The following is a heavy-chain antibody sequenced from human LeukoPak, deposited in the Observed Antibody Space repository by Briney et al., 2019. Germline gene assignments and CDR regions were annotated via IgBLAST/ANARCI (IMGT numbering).Heavy chain of an antibody. J-gene: IGHJ4*02. V-gene: IGHV3-20*04. CDR2: INWNGGST. Sequence: GGSLRLSCAASGFTFDDYGMSWVRQAPGKGLEWASGINWNGGSTGYADSVKGRFTISRDNAKNSLYLQMNSLRAEDTAVYYCARGGWGGTYLGDIDSWGQGTLVTVSS. D-gene: IGHD6-19*01. CDR3: ARGGWGGTYLGDIDS. CDR1: GFTFDDYG.